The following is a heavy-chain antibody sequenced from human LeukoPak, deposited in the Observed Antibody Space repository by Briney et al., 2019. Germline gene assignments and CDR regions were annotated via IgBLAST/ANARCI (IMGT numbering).Heavy chain of an antibody. J-gene: IGHJ1*01. CDR2: ISWNSGSI. D-gene: IGHD4-17*01. CDR3: AKAGDLPGQYFQH. CDR1: GFTFDDYA. Sequence: GGSLRLSCAASGFTFDDYAMHWVRQAPGKGLEWVSGISWNSGSIGYADSVKGRFTISRDNAKNSLYLQMNSLRAEDTALYYCAKAGDLPGQYFQHWGQGTLVTVSS. V-gene: IGHV3-9*01.